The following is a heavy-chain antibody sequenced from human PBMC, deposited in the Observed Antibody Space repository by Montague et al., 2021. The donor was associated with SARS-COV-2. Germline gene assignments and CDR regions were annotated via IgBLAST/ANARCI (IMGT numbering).Heavy chain of an antibody. CDR2: IYTTGST. CDR1: AGSISRCY. D-gene: IGHD3-22*01. CDR3: AKHYYDNSGLDY. V-gene: IGHV4-4*07. Sequence: SETLSLTCTVSAGSISRCYWSWIRQPAGKGLEWVGRIYTTGSTNYNPSLKSRVTMSVDTSMNQISLKLRSVTAADTAVYYCAKHYYDNSGLDYWGQGTLVTVSS. J-gene: IGHJ4*02.